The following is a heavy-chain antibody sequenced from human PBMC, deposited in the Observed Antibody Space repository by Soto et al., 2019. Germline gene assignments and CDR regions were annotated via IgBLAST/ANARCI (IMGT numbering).Heavy chain of an antibody. Sequence: GGSLRLSCAASGFTFDDYAMHWVRQAPGKGLEWVSGISWNSGSIGYADSVKGRFTISRDNAKNSLYLQMNSLRAEDTALYYCAKLSGYDDYWGQGTLVTVSS. CDR1: GFTFDDYA. V-gene: IGHV3-9*01. D-gene: IGHD5-12*01. CDR3: AKLSGYDDY. J-gene: IGHJ4*02. CDR2: ISWNSGSI.